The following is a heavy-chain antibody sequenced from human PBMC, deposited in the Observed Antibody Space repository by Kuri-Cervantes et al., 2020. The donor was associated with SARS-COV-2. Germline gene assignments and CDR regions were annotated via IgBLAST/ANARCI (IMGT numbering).Heavy chain of an antibody. Sequence: GGSLRLSCKASGYTFTSYGISWVRQAPGQGLEWMGWISAYNGNTNYAQKLQGRVTMTTDTSTSTAYMELRSLRSDDTAVYYCARDPGLTISGVPSSFDLWGRGTLVTVSS. CDR3: ARDPGLTISGVPSSFDL. D-gene: IGHD3-3*01. V-gene: IGHV1-18*01. J-gene: IGHJ2*01. CDR1: GYTFTSYG. CDR2: ISAYNGNT.